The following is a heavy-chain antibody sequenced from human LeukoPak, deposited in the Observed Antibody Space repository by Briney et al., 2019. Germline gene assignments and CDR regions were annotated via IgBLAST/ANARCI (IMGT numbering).Heavy chain of an antibody. D-gene: IGHD3-22*01. CDR2: INPNSGGT. CDR3: AREIYYDSSGLFDY. J-gene: IGHJ4*02. CDR1: GYTFTGYY. V-gene: IGHV1-2*02. Sequence: GASVKVSCKASGYTFTGYYMHWVRQAPGQGLEWMGWINPNSGGTNYAQKFQGRVTMTRGTSISTAYMELSRLRSEDTAVYYCAREIYYDSSGLFDYWGQGTLVTVSS.